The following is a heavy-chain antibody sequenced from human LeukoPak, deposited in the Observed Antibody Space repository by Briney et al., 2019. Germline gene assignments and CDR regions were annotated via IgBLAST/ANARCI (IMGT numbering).Heavy chain of an antibody. D-gene: IGHD2-21*01. CDR3: ARDLGDYWYFDL. CDR2: ISSSSSYI. J-gene: IGHJ2*01. Sequence: GGSLRLSCSGSGFTFSNYVMNWVRQAPGKGLEWVSSISSSSSYIYYADSVKGRFTISRDNAKNSLYLQMNSRRAEDTAVYYCARDLGDYWYFDLWGRGTLVTVSS. V-gene: IGHV3-21*01. CDR1: GFTFSNYV.